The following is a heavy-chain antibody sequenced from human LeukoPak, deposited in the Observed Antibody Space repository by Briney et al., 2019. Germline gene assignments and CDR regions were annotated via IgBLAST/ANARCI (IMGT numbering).Heavy chain of an antibody. D-gene: IGHD3-3*01. V-gene: IGHV1-8*01. CDR2: MNPNSGNT. CDR1: GYTFTSYD. CDR3: ARGDFFYYYYGMDV. J-gene: IGHJ6*02. Sequence: ASVKVSCKASGYTFTSYDINWVRQATGQGLEWMGWMNPNSGNTGYAQKFQGRVTMTRNTSISTAYMELSSLRSEDTAVYYCARGDFFYYYYGMDVWGQGTTVTASS.